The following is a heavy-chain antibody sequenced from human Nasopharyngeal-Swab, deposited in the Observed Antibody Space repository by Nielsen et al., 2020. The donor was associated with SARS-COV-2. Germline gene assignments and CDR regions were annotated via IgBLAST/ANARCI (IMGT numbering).Heavy chain of an antibody. CDR2: MSYDGSNE. D-gene: IGHD3-10*01. V-gene: IGHV3-30*18. CDR1: GFTFRSYG. J-gene: IGHJ6*03. Sequence: GESLKISCAASGFTFRSYGMHWVRQAPGKGLEWVAVMSYDGSNERYGDSVKGRITISRDISRSTVYLQMNSLRAENTAVYYSAKDMSVDTGLMKYGVGSYMDVWGKGTTVTVSS. CDR3: AKDMSVDTGLMKYGVGSYMDV.